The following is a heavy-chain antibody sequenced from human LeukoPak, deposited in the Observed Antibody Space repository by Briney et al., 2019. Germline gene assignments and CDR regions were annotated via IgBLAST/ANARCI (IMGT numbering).Heavy chain of an antibody. D-gene: IGHD2-8*01. Sequence: SETLSLTCTVSGRSISSYCWSWIRQPAGKWLEWIGRIYTSGSTTYNPSLKGRSTMSVDTSTNHFSLKLSSVTAADTAVYCCARAPVYDAFDIWGQGTMLTVSS. CDR3: ARAPVYDAFDI. J-gene: IGHJ3*02. V-gene: IGHV4-4*07. CDR2: IYTSGST. CDR1: GRSISSYC.